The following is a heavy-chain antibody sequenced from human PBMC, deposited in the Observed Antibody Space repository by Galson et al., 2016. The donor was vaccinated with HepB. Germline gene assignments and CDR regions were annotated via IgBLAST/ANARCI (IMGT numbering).Heavy chain of an antibody. CDR3: GRAQWIRSRRAAYFDY. D-gene: IGHD5-18*01. V-gene: IGHV3-7*04. J-gene: IGHJ4*02. Sequence: SLRLSCAASGFNFSNYWMNWVRQAPGKGLEWVANIKQDGSERYYVDSVKGRFTISRDNARNSLYLQMNSLRAEDTAVYYWGRAQWIRSRRAAYFDYWGQGILVTVSS. CDR1: GFNFSNYW. CDR2: IKQDGSER.